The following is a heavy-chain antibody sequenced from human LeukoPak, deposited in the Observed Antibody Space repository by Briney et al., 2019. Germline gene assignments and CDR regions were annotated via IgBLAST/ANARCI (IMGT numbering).Heavy chain of an antibody. D-gene: IGHD2-15*01. J-gene: IGHJ4*02. CDR3: ARAVGIVVVVVATLDY. V-gene: IGHV1-69*10. CDR2: IIPMFGIA. CDR1: GGTFSRYA. Sequence: ASVKVSCKASGGTFSRYAISWVRQAPGQGLEWMGGIIPMFGIANYAQKFQGRVTMTRDTSTSTVYMELSSLRSEDTAVYYCARAVGIVVVVVATLDYWGQGTLVTVSS.